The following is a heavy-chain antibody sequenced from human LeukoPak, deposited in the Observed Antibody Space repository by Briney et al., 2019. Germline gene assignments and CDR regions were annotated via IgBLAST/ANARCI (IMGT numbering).Heavy chain of an antibody. CDR1: GFTFSSYS. Sequence: GGSLRLSCAASGFTFSSYSMNWVRQAPGKGLEWVSYISISSGTIYYADSVKGRFTISRDIAKNSLYLQMNSLRDEDTAVYYCARDTSYSFDYWGQGTLVTVSS. J-gene: IGHJ4*02. CDR3: ARDTSYSFDY. CDR2: ISISSGTI. V-gene: IGHV3-48*02. D-gene: IGHD1-26*01.